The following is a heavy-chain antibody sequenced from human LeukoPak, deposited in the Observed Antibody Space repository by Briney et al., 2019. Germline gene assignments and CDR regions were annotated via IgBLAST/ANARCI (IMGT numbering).Heavy chain of an antibody. CDR2: VSWNGSRT. CDR1: GFTFSNSD. CDR3: VRNGGYYYDSSGSTYDY. J-gene: IGHJ4*02. Sequence: GGSLRLSCAASGFTFSNSDMNWVHQAPGKGLEWVSGVSWNGSRTHCADSVKGRFVISRDNSRNTLYLQTNSLRAEDTAVYYCVRNGGYYYDSSGSTYDYWGQGTLVTVSS. D-gene: IGHD3-22*01. V-gene: IGHV3-35*01.